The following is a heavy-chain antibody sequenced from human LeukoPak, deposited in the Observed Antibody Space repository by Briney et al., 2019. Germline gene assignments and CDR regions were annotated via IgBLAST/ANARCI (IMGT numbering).Heavy chain of an antibody. CDR1: GGSISSSSYY. J-gene: IGHJ4*02. CDR2: IYYSGST. Sequence: SETLSLTCTVSGGSISSSSYYWGWIRQPPGKGLEWIGSIYYSGSTYYNPSLKSRVTISVDTSKNQFSLKLSSVTAADTAVYYCARNGGNSDYDYWGQGTLVTVS. D-gene: IGHD4-23*01. CDR3: ARNGGNSDYDY. V-gene: IGHV4-39*01.